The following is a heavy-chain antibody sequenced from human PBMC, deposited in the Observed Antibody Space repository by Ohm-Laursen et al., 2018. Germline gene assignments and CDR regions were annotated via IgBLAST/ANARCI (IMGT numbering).Heavy chain of an antibody. CDR2: IIPFSGTS. J-gene: IGHJ4*02. CDR3: ARIVGASESY. V-gene: IGHV1-69*06. Sequence: SSVKVSCNASRDTFSSYAISWVRQAPGQGLEWMGGIIPFSGTSNYAQKFQGRVTITADKSTNTAYMELSSLRSEDTAVYYCARIVGASESYWGQGSLVTVSS. D-gene: IGHD1-26*01. CDR1: RDTFSSYA.